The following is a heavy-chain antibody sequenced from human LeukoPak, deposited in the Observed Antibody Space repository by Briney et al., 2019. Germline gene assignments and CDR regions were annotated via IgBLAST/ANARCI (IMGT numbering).Heavy chain of an antibody. V-gene: IGHV4-59*01. J-gene: IGHJ4*02. Sequence: PSETLSLTCTVPGGSISSYYWSWIRQPPGKGLEWIGYIYYSGSTNYNPSLKSRVTISVDTSKNQFSLKLSSVTAADTAVYYCARDGYCSGGSRGFDYWGQGTLVTVSS. CDR2: IYYSGST. CDR3: ARDGYCSGGSRGFDY. D-gene: IGHD2-15*01. CDR1: GGSISSYY.